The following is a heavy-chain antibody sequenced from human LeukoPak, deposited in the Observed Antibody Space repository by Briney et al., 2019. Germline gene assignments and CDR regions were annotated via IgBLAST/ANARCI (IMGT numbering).Heavy chain of an antibody. CDR2: INPNSGGT. D-gene: IGHD4-17*01. V-gene: IGHV1-2*02. CDR3: ARASRPTVTIDPYYFDY. Sequence: ASVKVSCKASGYTFTGYYMHWVRQAPGQGLEWMGWINPNSGGTNYAQKFQGRVTMTRDTSISTAYMELSRLRSDDTAVYYCARASRPTVTIDPYYFDYWGQGTLVTVSS. J-gene: IGHJ4*02. CDR1: GYTFTGYY.